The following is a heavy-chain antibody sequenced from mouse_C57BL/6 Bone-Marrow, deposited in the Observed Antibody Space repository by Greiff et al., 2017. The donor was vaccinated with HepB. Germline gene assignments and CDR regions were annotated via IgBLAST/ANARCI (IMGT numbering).Heavy chain of an antibody. D-gene: IGHD3-1*01. CDR1: GFTFSSYA. CDR2: ISDGGRYT. V-gene: IGHV5-4*01. J-gene: IGHJ3*01. CDR3: ARDRGPFAY. Sequence: EVQLVESGGGLVKPGGSLKLSCAASGFTFSSYAMSWVRQTPEKRLEWVATISDGGRYTYYPDNVKGRFTLSRDNAKNNLYLQLSHLKSEDTAMYYCARDRGPFAYWGQGTLVTVSA.